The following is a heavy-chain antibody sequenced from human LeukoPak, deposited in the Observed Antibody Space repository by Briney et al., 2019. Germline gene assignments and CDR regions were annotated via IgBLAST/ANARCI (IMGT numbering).Heavy chain of an antibody. CDR3: ARGYKSGSSSPRYFDL. CDR2: IYYSGST. V-gene: IGHV4-30-2*01. CDR1: GGSISRGGYS. D-gene: IGHD6-6*01. Sequence: SETLSLTCAVSGGSISRGGYSWSWIRQPPGKGLEWIGYIYYSGSTYYNPSLKSRVTISVDRSKNQFSLKLSSVTAADTAVYYCARGYKSGSSSPRYFDLWGRGTLVTVSS. J-gene: IGHJ2*01.